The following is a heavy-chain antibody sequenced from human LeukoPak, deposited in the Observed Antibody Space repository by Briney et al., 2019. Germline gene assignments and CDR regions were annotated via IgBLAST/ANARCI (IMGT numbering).Heavy chain of an antibody. Sequence: GGSLRLSCAASGFTFTSYLMSWVRLAPGKRLEWVANIKQDGSEKYYVDSVKGRFTISRDNAKNSLYLQMNSLRAEDTAVYYCARPSGSRGPFDYWGQGTLVTVSS. CDR1: GFTFTSYL. J-gene: IGHJ4*02. V-gene: IGHV3-7*01. CDR2: IKQDGSEK. CDR3: ARPSGSRGPFDY. D-gene: IGHD1-26*01.